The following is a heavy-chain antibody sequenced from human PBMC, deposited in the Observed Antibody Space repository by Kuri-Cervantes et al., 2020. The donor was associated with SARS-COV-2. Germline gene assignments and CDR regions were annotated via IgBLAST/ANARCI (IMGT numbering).Heavy chain of an antibody. D-gene: IGHD3-22*01. J-gene: IGHJ4*02. CDR3: ASQDDTSGFYYAYDY. Sequence: GSLRLSCTVSGGSISSYYWSWIRQPPGKGLEWIGNIFHTGNTYYNPSLKSRVTISGDTSKNQVSLKLSSVTAADTAVYYCASQDDTSGFYYAYDYWGQGTLVTVSS. CDR2: IFHTGNT. V-gene: IGHV4-59*08. CDR1: GGSISSYY.